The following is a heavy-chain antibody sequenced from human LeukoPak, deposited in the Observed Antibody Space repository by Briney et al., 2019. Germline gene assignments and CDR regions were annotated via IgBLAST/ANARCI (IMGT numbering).Heavy chain of an antibody. CDR2: ISGSGGST. V-gene: IGHV3-23*01. CDR3: AKGGSYRSYFVY. D-gene: IGHD3-16*02. J-gene: IGHJ4*02. Sequence: PGGSLRLSCAASGFTFSSYAMSWVRQAPGKGLEWVSGISGSGGSTDYADSVKGRFTISRDNSKNTLYLQMNSLRAEDTAVYYCAKGGSYRSYFVYWGQGTLVTVSS. CDR1: GFTFSSYA.